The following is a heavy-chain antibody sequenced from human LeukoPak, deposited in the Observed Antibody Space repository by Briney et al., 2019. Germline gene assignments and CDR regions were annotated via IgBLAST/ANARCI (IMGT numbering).Heavy chain of an antibody. J-gene: IGHJ4*02. CDR3: AKESYSGGAFDY. CDR1: GFTFSSYG. D-gene: IGHD5-18*01. Sequence: GGSLRLSCAASGFTFSSYGMHWVRQAPGKGLDLVAVISYDGSNKYYADSVKGRFTISRDNSKNTLYLQMSSLRAEDTAVYYCAKESYSGGAFDYWGQGTLVTVSS. V-gene: IGHV3-30*18. CDR2: ISYDGSNK.